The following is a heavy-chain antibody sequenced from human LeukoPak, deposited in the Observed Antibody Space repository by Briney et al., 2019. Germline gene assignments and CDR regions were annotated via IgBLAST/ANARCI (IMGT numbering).Heavy chain of an antibody. Sequence: GGSLRLSCAASGFSFSTYWMTWVRQAPGTGLEWVAVIWYDGTNKYYGDSVKGRFTISRDNSKNTLYLQMNSLTAEDTAVYYCARDPTGGTFDYWGQGTLVTVSS. D-gene: IGHD3-16*01. J-gene: IGHJ4*02. CDR1: GFSFSTYW. V-gene: IGHV3-33*08. CDR3: ARDPTGGTFDY. CDR2: IWYDGTNK.